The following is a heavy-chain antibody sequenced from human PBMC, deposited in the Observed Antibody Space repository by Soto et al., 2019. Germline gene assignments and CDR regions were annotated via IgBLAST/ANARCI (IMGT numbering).Heavy chain of an antibody. CDR3: ARCPGVAAAGPPFDP. D-gene: IGHD6-13*01. CDR1: GFTFSDYG. CDR2: ISYDGSNK. J-gene: IGHJ5*02. V-gene: IGHV3-30*03. Sequence: VGSLRLSCAASGFTFSDYGIHWVRQAPGKGLDWVAVISYDGSNKYYADSVKGRFTISRDNSKNTLYLQMNSLRAEDTAVYYCARCPGVAAAGPPFDPWGQGTLVTVSS.